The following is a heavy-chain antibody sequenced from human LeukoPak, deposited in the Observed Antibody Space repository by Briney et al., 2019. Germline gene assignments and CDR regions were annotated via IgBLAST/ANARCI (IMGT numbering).Heavy chain of an antibody. CDR2: FDPEDGET. Sequence: ASVKVSCKVSGYSLTELSMHWVRQAPGKGLEWMGSFDPEDGETIYAQKFQGRVTMTEDTSTDTAYMELNSLKSDDTALYYCAMEKYHLPSNWFYPWGQGALVTVSS. V-gene: IGHV1-24*01. CDR1: GYSLTELS. D-gene: IGHD2-2*01. CDR3: AMEKYHLPSNWFYP. J-gene: IGHJ5*02.